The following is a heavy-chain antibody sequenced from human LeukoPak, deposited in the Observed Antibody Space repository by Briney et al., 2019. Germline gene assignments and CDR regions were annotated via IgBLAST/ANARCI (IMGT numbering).Heavy chain of an antibody. D-gene: IGHD1-26*01. CDR1: GYTFTSYG. Sequence: GASVKVSCTASGYTFTSYGISWVRQAPGQGLEWMGWISAYNGNTNYAQKLQGRVTMTTDTSTSTAYMELRSLRSDDTAVYYCARDKALSGSYYLIDFDYWGQGTLVTVSS. CDR2: ISAYNGNT. V-gene: IGHV1-18*01. J-gene: IGHJ4*02. CDR3: ARDKALSGSYYLIDFDY.